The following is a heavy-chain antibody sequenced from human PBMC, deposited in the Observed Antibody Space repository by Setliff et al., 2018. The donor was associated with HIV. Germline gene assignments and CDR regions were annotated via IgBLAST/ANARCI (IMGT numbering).Heavy chain of an antibody. J-gene: IGHJ4*02. CDR2: ISATGTTV. Sequence: GSLRLSCAASGFVFSDHSLHWVRQAPGEGLEWLSYISATGTTVSYADSVRGRFIIFRDSVSNVLYLQMKSLRVEDTAVYYCVRDQLRRPERWDFDFWGQGTLVTVSS. D-gene: IGHD1-26*01. CDR1: GFVFSDHS. V-gene: IGHV3-48*01. CDR3: VRDQLRRPERWDFDF.